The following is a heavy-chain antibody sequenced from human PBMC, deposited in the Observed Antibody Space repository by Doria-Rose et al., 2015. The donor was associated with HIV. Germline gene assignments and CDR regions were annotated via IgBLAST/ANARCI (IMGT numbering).Heavy chain of an antibody. CDR1: GFSFESYA. Sequence: VQLVQSGGGLVQPGRSLRLSCVGSGFSFESYAMHWVRLAPGKGLEWVAGISCDSGAKGNADSVEGRFTISRDNAKTSVYLEMRSLRPEDTDFYYCAKAPIIEPKYYCYMDVRGKGTSVTV. V-gene: IGHV3-9*01. J-gene: IGHJ6*03. CDR2: ISCDSGAK. CDR3: AKAPIIEPKYYCYMDV.